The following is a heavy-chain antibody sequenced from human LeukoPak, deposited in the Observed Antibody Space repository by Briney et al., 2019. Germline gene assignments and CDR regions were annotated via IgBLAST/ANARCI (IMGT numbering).Heavy chain of an antibody. CDR2: INPSGGST. Sequence: ASVKVSCKASGYTFTSYYMHWMRQAPGQGLEWMGIINPSGGSTTYAQKFQGRVTMTRDTSTRTVYMEMSSLRSEDTAVYYCASASRITMLRGANDYWGQGTLVTVSS. CDR1: GYTFTSYY. V-gene: IGHV1-46*01. D-gene: IGHD3-10*01. J-gene: IGHJ4*02. CDR3: ASASRITMLRGANDY.